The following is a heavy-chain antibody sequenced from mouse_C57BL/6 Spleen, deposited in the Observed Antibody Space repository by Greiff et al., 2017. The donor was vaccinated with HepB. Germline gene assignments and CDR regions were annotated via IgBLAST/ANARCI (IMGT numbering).Heavy chain of an antibody. V-gene: IGHV5-15*01. D-gene: IGHD1-1*01. CDR3: ARQAIYYYGSSYWYFDV. CDR2: ISNLAYSI. CDR1: GFTFSDYG. Sequence: EVNVVESGGGLVQPGGSLKLSCAASGFTFSDYGMAWVRQAPRKGPEWVAFISNLAYSIYYADTVTGRFTISRENAKNTLYLEMSSLRSEDTAMYYCARQAIYYYGSSYWYFDVWGTGTTVTVSS. J-gene: IGHJ1*03.